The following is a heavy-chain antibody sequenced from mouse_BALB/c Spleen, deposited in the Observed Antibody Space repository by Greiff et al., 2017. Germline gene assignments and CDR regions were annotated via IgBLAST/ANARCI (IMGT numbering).Heavy chain of an antibody. CDR1: GYTFTSYW. CDR2: INPSTGYT. J-gene: IGHJ2*01. Sequence: VQLQQSGAELAKPGASVKMSCKASGYTFTSYWMHWVKQRPGQGLEWIGYINPSTGYTEYNQKFKDKATLTADKSSSTAYMQLSSLTSEDSAVYYCARTYYGYGYYFDYWGQGTTLTVSS. D-gene: IGHD2-9*01. CDR3: ARTYYGYGYYFDY. V-gene: IGHV1-7*01.